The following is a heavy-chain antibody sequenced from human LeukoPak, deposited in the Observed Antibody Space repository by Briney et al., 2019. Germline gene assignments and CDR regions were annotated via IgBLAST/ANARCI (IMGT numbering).Heavy chain of an antibody. CDR3: ARGLGITVANRVYYYYYYMDV. CDR2: IYYSGST. V-gene: IGHV4-39*07. J-gene: IGHJ6*03. CDR1: GGSISSSSYY. Sequence: PSETLSLTCTVSGGSISSSSYYWGWIRQPPGKGLEWIGSIYYSGSTYYNPSLKSRVTISVGTSKNQFSLNLSSVTAADTAVYYCARGLGITVANRVYYYYYYMDVWGKGTTVTVSS. D-gene: IGHD6-19*01.